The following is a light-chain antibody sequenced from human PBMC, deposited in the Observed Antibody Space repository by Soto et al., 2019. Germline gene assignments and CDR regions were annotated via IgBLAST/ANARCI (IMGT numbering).Light chain of an antibody. CDR3: QQYDTWPLT. J-gene: IGKJ4*01. CDR2: GAS. CDR1: QSVGSK. Sequence: VMTQSPATLSVSPGERATLSCRASQSVGSKLAWNQQKPGQAPRLLIYGASTRATGIPARFSGSGSGTEFTLTISSLQSEDFEVYFCQQYDTWPLTFGGGAKVEIK. V-gene: IGKV3-15*01.